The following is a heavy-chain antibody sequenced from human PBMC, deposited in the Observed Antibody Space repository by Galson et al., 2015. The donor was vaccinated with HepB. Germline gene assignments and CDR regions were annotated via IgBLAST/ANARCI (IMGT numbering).Heavy chain of an antibody. J-gene: IGHJ3*02. D-gene: IGHD2-2*01. CDR3: ARVVVDCSSTSCRTTTGDAFDI. Sequence: SVKVSCKASGGTFSSYAISWVRQAPGQGLEWMGRIIPILGIANYAQKFQGRVTITADKSTSTAYMELSGLRSEDTAVYYCARVVVDCSSTSCRTTTGDAFDIWGQGTMVTVSS. CDR2: IIPILGIA. CDR1: GGTFSSYA. V-gene: IGHV1-69*04.